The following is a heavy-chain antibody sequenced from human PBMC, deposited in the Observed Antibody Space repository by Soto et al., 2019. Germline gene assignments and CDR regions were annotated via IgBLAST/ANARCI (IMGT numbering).Heavy chain of an antibody. CDR3: ARDPLNTAHYFDY. Sequence: EVQLVESGGGLIQPGGSLRLSCAASGFTFSSYSMNWVRQFPGKGLEWISYISSSTATIYYADSVRGRFTISRDNARNSLYLQMNSLRDEDTAVYYCARDPLNTAHYFDYWGQGTLVAVSS. CDR2: ISSSTATI. D-gene: IGHD2-2*02. CDR1: GFTFSSYS. V-gene: IGHV3-48*02. J-gene: IGHJ4*02.